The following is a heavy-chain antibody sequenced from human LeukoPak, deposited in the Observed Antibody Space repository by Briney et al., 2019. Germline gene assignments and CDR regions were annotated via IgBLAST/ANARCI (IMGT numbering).Heavy chain of an antibody. V-gene: IGHV1-18*01. CDR2: SSAYDGKT. J-gene: IGHJ5*02. Sequence: ASVKVSCKASGYTFTSFGISWVRQAPGQGLEWMGWSSAYDGKTHYAHSLQGRVTMTTDTSTSTAYMELRSLTSDDTAVYCARSWKYYDSSGMNWSDPWGQGTLVTVSS. CDR3: ARSWKYYDSSGMNWSDP. D-gene: IGHD3-22*01. CDR1: GYTFTSFG.